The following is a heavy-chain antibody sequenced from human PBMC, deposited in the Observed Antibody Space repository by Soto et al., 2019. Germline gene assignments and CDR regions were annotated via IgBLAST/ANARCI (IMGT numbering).Heavy chain of an antibody. D-gene: IGHD3-22*01. CDR1: GGTFSSYA. Sequence: QLQRVQSGAEVKKPGSSVKVSCKASGGTFSSYAISWVRQAPGQGLEWMGGSIPIFGTANYAQKFQGRVTITAAESTSTAYMELSSLRSEDTAVYYCAREGASGSHMGYWGQGTVVTVSS. CDR3: AREGASGSHMGY. J-gene: IGHJ4*02. CDR2: SIPIFGTA. V-gene: IGHV1-69*01.